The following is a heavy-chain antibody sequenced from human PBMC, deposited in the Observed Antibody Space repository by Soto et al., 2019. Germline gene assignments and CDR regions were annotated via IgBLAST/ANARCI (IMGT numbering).Heavy chain of an antibody. D-gene: IGHD3-10*01. J-gene: IGHJ5*02. CDR3: VRDPFGDSWPAGFDP. Sequence: HPGGSLRLSCATSGFTFSRYWIMWVRQAPGKGLEWVASIKQDGSEKNYVDSVKGRFTISRENAKDSVFLQMNSLRADDTGVYFCVRDPFGDSWPAGFDPWGQGT. CDR1: GFTFSRYW. CDR2: IKQDGSEK. V-gene: IGHV3-7*04.